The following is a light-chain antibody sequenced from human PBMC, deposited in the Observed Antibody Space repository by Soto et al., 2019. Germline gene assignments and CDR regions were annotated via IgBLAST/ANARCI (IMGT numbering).Light chain of an antibody. J-gene: IGLJ2*01. CDR1: SSDVGGYNY. CDR2: DVS. V-gene: IGLV2-14*03. Sequence: QSVLTQPASVSGSPGQSITISCTGTSSDVGGYNYVSWYQHHPGKAPKFMIYDVSNRPSGVSNRFSGSKSGNTASLTISGLQAEDEADYYCSSYTSSSTRVFGGGTKVTVL. CDR3: SSYTSSSTRV.